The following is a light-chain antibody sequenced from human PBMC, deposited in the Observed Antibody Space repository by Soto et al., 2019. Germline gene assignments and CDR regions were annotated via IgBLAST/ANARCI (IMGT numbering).Light chain of an antibody. V-gene: IGKV3-20*01. Sequence: EIVLTQSPGTLSLSPGERATLSCRASQSVGTSYLAWYQQKPGQAPRLLIYDAYSRATGIQDRFSGSGSGTDFTLTIRRLEPEDFAVYYCKQCGLSPHTFGQGTRLEIK. CDR2: DAY. CDR1: QSVGTSY. CDR3: KQCGLSPHT. J-gene: IGKJ5*01.